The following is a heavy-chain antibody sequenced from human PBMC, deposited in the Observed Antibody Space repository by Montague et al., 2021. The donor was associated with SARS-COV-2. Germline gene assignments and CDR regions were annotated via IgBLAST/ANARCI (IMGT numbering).Heavy chain of an antibody. D-gene: IGHD3-10*01. J-gene: IGHJ4*02. CDR2: VEQDGSES. CDR3: ARDHYGSEDY. CDR1: GFSFSSRG. V-gene: IGHV3-7*01. Sequence: SLRLSCAASGFSFSSRGMSWVRRVPGKGLEWVATVEQDGSESHYVDSVKGRFTISRDNAKSSAYLQMGSLRVEDTAVYFCARDHYGSEDYWGQGILVTVSS.